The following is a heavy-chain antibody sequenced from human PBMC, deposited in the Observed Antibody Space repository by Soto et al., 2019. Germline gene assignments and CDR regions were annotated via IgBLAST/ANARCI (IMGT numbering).Heavy chain of an antibody. V-gene: IGHV3-53*01. CDR1: GFTVSSNY. Sequence: PVGSLRLSCAASGFTVSSNYMSWVRQAPGKGLEWVSVIYSGGSTYYADSVKGRFTISRDNSKNTLYLQMNSLRAEDTAVYYCARVFSSSWSRDFDYWGQGTLVTVSS. D-gene: IGHD6-13*01. CDR2: IYSGGST. CDR3: ARVFSSSWSRDFDY. J-gene: IGHJ4*02.